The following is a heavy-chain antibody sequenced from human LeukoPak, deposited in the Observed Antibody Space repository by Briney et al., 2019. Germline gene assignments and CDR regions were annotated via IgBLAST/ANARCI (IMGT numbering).Heavy chain of an antibody. D-gene: IGHD6-13*01. V-gene: IGHV3-30*18. J-gene: IGHJ4*02. CDR2: ISYDGSNK. CDR3: AKESAAGSGYFDY. CDR1: GFTFSSYG. Sequence: PGGSLRLSCAASGFTFSSYGMHWVRQAPGKGLEGVAVISYDGSNKYYADSVKGRFTISRDNSKNTLYLQMNSLRAEDTAVYYCAKESAAGSGYFDYWGQGTLVTVSS.